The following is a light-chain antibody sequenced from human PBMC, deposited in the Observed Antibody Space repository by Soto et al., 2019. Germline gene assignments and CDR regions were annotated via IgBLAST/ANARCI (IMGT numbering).Light chain of an antibody. V-gene: IGKV3-15*01. J-gene: IGKJ5*01. CDR3: QQYNSWAPIT. CDR2: YAS. CDR1: QSVRNN. Sequence: EIMMTQSPATLSVSPGERATLSCRASQSVRNNVAWYQQKPGQAPRLLMYYASTRATGIPARFSGSGSGTEFTLPISSLQSEDFALFCCQQYNSWAPITFGQGTRLEIK.